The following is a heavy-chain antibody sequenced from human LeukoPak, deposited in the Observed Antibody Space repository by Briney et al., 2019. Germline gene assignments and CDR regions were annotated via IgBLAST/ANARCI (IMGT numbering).Heavy chain of an antibody. CDR2: INPSGGST. J-gene: IGHJ4*02. Sequence: GASVKVSCKASGYTFTKNYMHWVRQAPGQGLEWMGIINPSGGSTRYAEKFQGRVTMTRDTSTSTVYMEVSSLKSEDTAVYYCARGPDYALTGDHWGQGTLVTVSS. CDR1: GYTFTKNY. D-gene: IGHD7-27*01. V-gene: IGHV1-46*01. CDR3: ARGPDYALTGDH.